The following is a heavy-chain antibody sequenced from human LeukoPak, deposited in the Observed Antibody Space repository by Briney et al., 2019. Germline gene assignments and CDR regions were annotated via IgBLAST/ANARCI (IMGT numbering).Heavy chain of an antibody. D-gene: IGHD3-22*01. CDR1: GYTFTAYY. Sequence: ASVKDSCKASGYTFTAYYVHWVRPAPGQGLDWMGCIDPDSGGTNSAQKFQGRITMTRDTSISTASMELSRLRSDDTAVYYCAREYYDTSGTKYAFDIWGQGTMVTVSS. CDR2: IDPDSGGT. CDR3: AREYYDTSGTKYAFDI. V-gene: IGHV1-2*02. J-gene: IGHJ3*02.